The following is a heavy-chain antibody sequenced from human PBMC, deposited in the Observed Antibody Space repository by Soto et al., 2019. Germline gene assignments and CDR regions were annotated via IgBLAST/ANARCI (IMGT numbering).Heavy chain of an antibody. D-gene: IGHD2-15*01. V-gene: IGHV3-23*01. CDR1: GFTFSSYA. Sequence: GGSLRLSCAASGFTFSSYAMSWVRQAPGKGLEWVSAISGSGGSTYYADSVKGRFTISRDNSKNTLYLQMNSLRAEDTAVYYCAKTLGYCSGGSCYRYFQHWGQGTLVTVSS. CDR3: AKTLGYCSGGSCYRYFQH. J-gene: IGHJ1*01. CDR2: ISGSGGST.